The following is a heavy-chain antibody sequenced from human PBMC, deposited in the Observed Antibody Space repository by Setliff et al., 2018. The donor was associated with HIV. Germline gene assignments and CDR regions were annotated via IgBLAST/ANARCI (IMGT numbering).Heavy chain of an antibody. CDR3: AGNQNWNGYAFPYIDV. J-gene: IGHJ6*03. CDR1: GGSISSSSFY. D-gene: IGHD3-3*01. V-gene: IGHV4-39*02. Sequence: SETLSLTCNVSGGSISSSSFYWAWLRQPPGKEPEWIASIYYNTRTYYNLSLRSRVTISVDTSKNLFSLKMTSVTAADTAVYYCAGNQNWNGYAFPYIDVWGKGTTVTVSS. CDR2: IYYNTRT.